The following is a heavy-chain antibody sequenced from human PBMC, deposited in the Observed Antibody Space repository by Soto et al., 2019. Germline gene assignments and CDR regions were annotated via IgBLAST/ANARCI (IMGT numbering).Heavy chain of an antibody. CDR3: ARLYGVDGPAGDYVFSGFDP. Sequence: GESLKISCKGSGYSFTSYWIGWVRQMPGKGLEWMGIIYPGDSDTRYSPSFQGQVTISADKSISTAYLQWSSLKASDTAMYYCARLYGVDGPAGDYVFSGFDPWGQGTLVTVSS. D-gene: IGHD4-17*01. V-gene: IGHV5-51*01. CDR1: GYSFTSYW. J-gene: IGHJ5*02. CDR2: IYPGDSDT.